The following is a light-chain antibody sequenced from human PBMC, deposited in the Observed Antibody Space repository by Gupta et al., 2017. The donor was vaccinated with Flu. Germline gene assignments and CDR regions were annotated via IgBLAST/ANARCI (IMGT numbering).Light chain of an antibody. CDR3: LQHSLYPWT. CDR2: AAS. Sequence: DIQMTQSPSSLSASVRERVTITCRSRQGIDNDLSWYQQKSGAAPKRLLFAASTLQSGVPSRFSGSRSWTLFTLTISSVQPEDVATYYCLQHSLYPWTFGQGTKVEIK. CDR1: QGIDND. J-gene: IGKJ1*01. V-gene: IGKV1-17*01.